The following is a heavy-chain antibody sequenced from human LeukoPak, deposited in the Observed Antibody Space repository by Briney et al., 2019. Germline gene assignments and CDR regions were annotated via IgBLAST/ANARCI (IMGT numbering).Heavy chain of an antibody. J-gene: IGHJ4*02. V-gene: IGHV3-23*01. CDR3: AKDQKMHGDY. Sequence: GGSLRLSCAASGFTFSNYAMTWVRQTPGKGLEWISLISGNGGSTYYTDSVEGRFTISRDNSKNTLYLQMNSLRAEDTAVYYCAKDQKMHGDYWGQGTLVTVSS. CDR2: ISGNGGST. D-gene: IGHD3-10*01. CDR1: GFTFSNYA.